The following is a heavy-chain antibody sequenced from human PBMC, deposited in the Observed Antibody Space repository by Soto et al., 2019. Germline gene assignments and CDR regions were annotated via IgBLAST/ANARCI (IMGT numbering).Heavy chain of an antibody. Sequence: ASVKVSCKASGYIFTTYSIAWVRQAPGQGLEWMGWISAYNGNTNYGQKFQGRVTMTTDTSTNTAYIELRSLRSDDTAVYFCAREAFGVHASWFDPSGQGTMVTVSS. V-gene: IGHV1-18*01. D-gene: IGHD1-1*01. CDR3: AREAFGVHASWFDP. CDR2: ISAYNGNT. J-gene: IGHJ5*02. CDR1: GYIFTTYS.